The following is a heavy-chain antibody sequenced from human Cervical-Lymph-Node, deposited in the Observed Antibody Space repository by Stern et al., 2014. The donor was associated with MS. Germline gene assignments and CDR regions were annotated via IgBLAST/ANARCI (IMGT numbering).Heavy chain of an antibody. CDR2: IDPSDSYI. CDR3: ARHNVPGPFDY. D-gene: IGHD6-19*01. CDR1: GYSFNTHW. Sequence: VQLVESGEEVKKPGESLRISCKGSGYSFNTHWISWVRQMPGKGLEWMGRIDPSDSYINYSPSFQGHVTISADKPTSTAFLQWSSLEASDTAIYYCARHNVPGPFDYWGQGTLVTVSS. J-gene: IGHJ4*02. V-gene: IGHV5-10-1*01.